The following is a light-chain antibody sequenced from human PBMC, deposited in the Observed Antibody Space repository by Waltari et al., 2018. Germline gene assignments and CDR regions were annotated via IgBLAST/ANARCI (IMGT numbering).Light chain of an antibody. V-gene: IGKV3-20*01. J-gene: IGKJ4*01. CDR1: QSVGTAY. CDR2: GAS. Sequence: ETVLTQSPGTLSLSPGERATLSCRASQSVGTAYLAWYQQKPGQAPRLLIYGASSRATDIPDRFSGSGSGTDFTLTISRLEPEDFAVYYCQQYGGSPLLSFGGGTKVEIK. CDR3: QQYGGSPLLS.